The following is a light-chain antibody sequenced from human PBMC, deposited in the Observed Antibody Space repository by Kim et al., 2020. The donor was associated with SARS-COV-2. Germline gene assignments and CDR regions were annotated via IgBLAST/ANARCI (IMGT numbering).Light chain of an antibody. V-gene: IGKV3-20*01. CDR3: QQYAGQVT. CDR2: GAS. CDR1: QSVDLY. Sequence: DIVLTQSPGTLSLSPGERATLSCRASQSVDLYLAWYQQKPGQAPRLLIRGASSRAIGIPDRFSGSGSGTDFTLTITRLEPEDFAVYYCQQYAGQVTFGPGTKVDIK. J-gene: IGKJ3*01.